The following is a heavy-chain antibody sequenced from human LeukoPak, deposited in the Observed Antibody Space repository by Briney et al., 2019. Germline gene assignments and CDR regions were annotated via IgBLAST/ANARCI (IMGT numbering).Heavy chain of an antibody. D-gene: IGHD5-18*01. V-gene: IGHV1-69*04. CDR3: ARDTGGYSYGKGFDY. CDR2: IIPILGIA. Sequence: VASAKVSCKASGGTFSSYAISWVRQAPGQGLEWMGRIIPILGIANYAQKFQGRVTITADKSTSTAYMELSSLRSEDTAVYYCARDTGGYSYGKGFDYWGQGTLVTVSS. CDR1: GGTFSSYA. J-gene: IGHJ4*02.